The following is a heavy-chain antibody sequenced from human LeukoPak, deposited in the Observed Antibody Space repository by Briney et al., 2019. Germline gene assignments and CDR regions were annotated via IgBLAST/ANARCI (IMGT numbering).Heavy chain of an antibody. Sequence: SETLSLTWAASDGSISSCYWSWIRQPPRKGLELVGFFYYNGGTNYNPSFKSRVTISPDKSNSTFYLKRSYVTTSDTAVYYCARESLAAANSHYYYGMDRWGQATTATVSS. CDR2: FYYNGGT. D-gene: IGHD6-13*01. J-gene: IGHJ6*02. CDR3: ARESLAAANSHYYYGMDR. CDR1: DGSISSCY. V-gene: IGHV4-59*12.